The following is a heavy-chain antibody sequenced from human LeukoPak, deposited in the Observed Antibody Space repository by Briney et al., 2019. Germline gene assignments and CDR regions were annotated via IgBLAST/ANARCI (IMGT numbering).Heavy chain of an antibody. CDR2: INPNSGGT. CDR3: AREGLDY. CDR1: GYTFTGYY. J-gene: IGHJ4*02. V-gene: IGHV1-2*02. Sequence: ASVKVSCKASGYTFTGYYMHWVRQAPGQGLEWMGWINPNSGGTNYAQKFQDRVTITSDTSISTAYMELSSLRSDDTAVYYCAREGLDYWGQGTLVTVSS.